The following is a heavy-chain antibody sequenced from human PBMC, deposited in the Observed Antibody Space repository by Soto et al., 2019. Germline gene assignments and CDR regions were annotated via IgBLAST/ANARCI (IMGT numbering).Heavy chain of an antibody. CDR1: GFTFSIYS. Sequence: GGSLRLSCEVSGFTFSIYSMSGVRQSPGKGLEWVAKIPQDGVDGHYADSVKGRFTISRDNGKNSLYLQLNNLRAEDTAVYYCARDHLILPAHDFFYGSDVWGRGATVTVSS. V-gene: IGHV3-7*03. CDR2: IPQDGVDG. J-gene: IGHJ6*02. CDR3: ARDHLILPAHDFFYGSDV. D-gene: IGHD2-21*02.